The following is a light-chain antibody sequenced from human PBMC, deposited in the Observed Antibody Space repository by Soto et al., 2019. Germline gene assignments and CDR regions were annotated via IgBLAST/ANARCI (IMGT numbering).Light chain of an antibody. Sequence: QSALTQPASVSGSPGQSITISCTGTSSDIGAYNYVSWYKQHPGQAPKLMISDVSNRPSGLSDRFSGSKSGNTASLTISGLQAEDEADYYCYSCSRSSGTRYVFGTGTKLTVL. J-gene: IGLJ1*01. V-gene: IGLV2-14*03. CDR3: YSCSRSSGTRYV. CDR1: SSDIGAYNY. CDR2: DVS.